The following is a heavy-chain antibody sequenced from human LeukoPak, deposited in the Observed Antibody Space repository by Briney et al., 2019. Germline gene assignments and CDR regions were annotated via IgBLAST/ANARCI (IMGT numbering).Heavy chain of an antibody. CDR2: IREEGGHK. D-gene: IGHD4-23*01. CDR3: ARDGRGGHNDF. CDR1: GFTVSSNY. J-gene: IGHJ4*02. V-gene: IGHV3-7*01. Sequence: PGGSLRLSCAASGFTVSSNYMSWVRQAPGKGLEWVANIREEGGHKNYVDSVRGRFTISRDNAKNPLFLQMDSLRVDDTAIYYCARDGRGGHNDFWGQGTLITVSS.